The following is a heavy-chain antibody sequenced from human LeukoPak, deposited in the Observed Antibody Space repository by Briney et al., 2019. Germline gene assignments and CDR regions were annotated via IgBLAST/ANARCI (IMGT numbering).Heavy chain of an antibody. V-gene: IGHV3-23*01. D-gene: IGHD3-10*01. J-gene: IGHJ4*02. CDR3: ASSPSRIIMPPSVIYFDN. CDR1: GFTFSSYA. CDR2: ISGTGRST. Sequence: GGSLRLSCAVSGFTFSSYAMVWVRQAPGKGLEWVSTISGTGRSTYYADSVKGRFTISRDNSKDTLYLQMSSLRAEDTAAYYCASSPSRIIMPPSVIYFDNWGQGTLVTVSS.